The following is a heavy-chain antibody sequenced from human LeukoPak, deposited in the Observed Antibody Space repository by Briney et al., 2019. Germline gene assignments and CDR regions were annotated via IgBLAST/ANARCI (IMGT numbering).Heavy chain of an antibody. CDR3: ARVGRNYYDSSGYYYIIDY. Sequence: SETLSLTCTVSGGSISSYYWSWIRQPPGKGLEWIGYIYYSGSTNYNPSLKSRVTISVDTSKNQFSLKLSSVTAADTAVYYCARVGRNYYDSSGYYYIIDYWGQGTLVTVSS. J-gene: IGHJ4*02. V-gene: IGHV4-59*01. CDR1: GGSISSYY. D-gene: IGHD3-22*01. CDR2: IYYSGST.